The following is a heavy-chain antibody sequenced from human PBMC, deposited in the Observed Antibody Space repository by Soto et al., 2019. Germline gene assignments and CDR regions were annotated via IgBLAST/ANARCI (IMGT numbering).Heavy chain of an antibody. Sequence: EVQLVESGGGLVQPGGSLRLSCAASGFTFSSYWMHWVRQAPGKGLVWVSRISNDGSSTSYADSVKGRFTISRDNAKNTLYLQMNSLRAGDTAVYYSTRSDYYGSGSYIYYYGMDVWGQGTTVTVSS. J-gene: IGHJ6*02. D-gene: IGHD3-10*01. V-gene: IGHV3-74*01. CDR1: GFTFSSYW. CDR2: ISNDGSST. CDR3: TRSDYYGSGSYIYYYGMDV.